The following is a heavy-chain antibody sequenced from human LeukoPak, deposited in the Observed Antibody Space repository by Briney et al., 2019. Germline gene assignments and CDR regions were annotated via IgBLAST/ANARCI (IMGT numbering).Heavy chain of an antibody. J-gene: IGHJ4*02. CDR1: GFCFSTSW. CDR3: ARGRRLQDY. V-gene: IGHV3-7*05. Sequence: GGSLRLSCAASGFCFSTSWMSWVRQAPGKGLEWVANIKEDGSEKNYVDSVKGRFTISRDNAKNSLYLQQNSLRGEDTAVYYCARGRRLQDYWGQGTLVTVSS. CDR2: IKEDGSEK.